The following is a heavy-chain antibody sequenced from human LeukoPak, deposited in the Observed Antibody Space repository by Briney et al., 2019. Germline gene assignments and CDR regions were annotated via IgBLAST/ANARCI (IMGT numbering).Heavy chain of an antibody. V-gene: IGHV4-30-4*08. CDR2: IYYSGST. CDR3: ASTPRTGYSSGWYEGWFDP. D-gene: IGHD6-19*01. J-gene: IGHJ5*02. Sequence: PSETLSLTCTVSGGSISSGDYYWSWIRQPPGKGLEWIGYIYYSGSTYYNPPLKSRVTISVDTSKNQFSLKLSSVTAADTAVYYCASTPRTGYSSGWYEGWFDPWGQGTLVTVSS. CDR1: GGSISSGDYY.